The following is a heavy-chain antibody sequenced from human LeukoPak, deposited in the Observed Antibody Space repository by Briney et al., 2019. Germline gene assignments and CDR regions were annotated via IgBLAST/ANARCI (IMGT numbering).Heavy chain of an antibody. Sequence: SETLSLTCTISGGSISSYYWSWIRQPPGKGLEWIGYIYYSGSTNYNPSLKSRVTISVDTSKNQFSLKLSSVTAADTAVYYCASGSGYDSSGYQDAFDIWGQGTMVTVSS. CDR1: GGSISSYY. V-gene: IGHV4-59*01. D-gene: IGHD3-22*01. CDR3: ASGSGYDSSGYQDAFDI. J-gene: IGHJ3*02. CDR2: IYYSGST.